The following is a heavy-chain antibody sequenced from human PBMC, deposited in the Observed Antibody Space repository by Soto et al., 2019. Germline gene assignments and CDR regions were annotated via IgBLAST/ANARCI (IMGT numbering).Heavy chain of an antibody. CDR1: GYTFTSYG. V-gene: IGHV1-18*01. J-gene: IGHJ4*02. CDR3: ARGRYGDY. Sequence: QVHLGQSGAEVKKPGASVKVSCKASGYTFTSYGITWVRQAPGQGLEWMGWISAHNGNTDYAQKLQGRVIVTRDTFTSTAYMELRSLISDDTAVYYCARGRYGDYWGQGALVTVSS. CDR2: ISAHNGNT. D-gene: IGHD1-1*01.